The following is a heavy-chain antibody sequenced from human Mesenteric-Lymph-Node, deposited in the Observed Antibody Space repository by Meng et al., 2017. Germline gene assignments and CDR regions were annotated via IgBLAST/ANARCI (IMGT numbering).Heavy chain of an antibody. Sequence: AQLVQSGAEVMTPGASVKVSCKASGYTFTGFFLHWVRQAPGQGLEWMGRINPNSGGTNFAQKFECRVIMTRDTSISTAYMELSSLGLDDTAVYYCAKALGWGSSPDYWGQGILVTVSS. V-gene: IGHV1-2*06. D-gene: IGHD2-21*01. CDR3: AKALGWGSSPDY. J-gene: IGHJ4*02. CDR2: INPNSGGT. CDR1: GYTFTGFF.